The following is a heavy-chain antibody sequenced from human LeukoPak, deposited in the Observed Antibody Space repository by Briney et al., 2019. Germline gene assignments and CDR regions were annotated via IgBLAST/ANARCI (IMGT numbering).Heavy chain of an antibody. D-gene: IGHD3-10*01. CDR2: IKSKTDGGTT. V-gene: IGHV3-15*01. CDR3: TTELQYYYGSGSSGFDY. CDR1: GFTFSNAW. Sequence: GGSLRLSCAASGFTFSNAWMSWVRQAPGKGLEWVGRIKSKTDGGTTDYAAPVKGRFTISRDDSKNTLYLQMNSLKTEDTAVYYCTTELQYYYGSGSSGFDYWGQGTLVTVSS. J-gene: IGHJ4*02.